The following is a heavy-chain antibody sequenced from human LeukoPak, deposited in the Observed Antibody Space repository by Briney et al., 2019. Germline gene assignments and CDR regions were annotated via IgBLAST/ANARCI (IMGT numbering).Heavy chain of an antibody. CDR3: ARDLGYCTGGTCYPNWFDP. D-gene: IGHD2-15*01. J-gene: IGHJ5*02. Sequence: ASVKVSCKASGYTFTSYAVHWVRQAPGQRLEWMGWINAGNDNIKYSQKFQGRVTITRDTSASTAYVELSSLRSEDTAVYYCARDLGYCTGGTCYPNWFDPWGQGTLVTVSS. V-gene: IGHV1-3*01. CDR1: GYTFTSYA. CDR2: INAGNDNI.